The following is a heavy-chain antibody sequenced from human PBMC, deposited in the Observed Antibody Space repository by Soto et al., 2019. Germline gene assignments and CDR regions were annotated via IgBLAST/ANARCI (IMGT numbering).Heavy chain of an antibody. D-gene: IGHD5-12*01. V-gene: IGHV3-48*01. CDR3: AKKGLRGDYYYYMDV. CDR1: GFTFSSYS. J-gene: IGHJ6*03. Sequence: GGSLRLSCAASGFTFSSYSMNWVRQAPGKGLEWVSYISSSSSTTFDADSVKGRFTISRDNSKNTLYLQMNSLRAEDTAVYYCAKKGLRGDYYYYMDVWGKGTTVTVSS. CDR2: ISSSSSTT.